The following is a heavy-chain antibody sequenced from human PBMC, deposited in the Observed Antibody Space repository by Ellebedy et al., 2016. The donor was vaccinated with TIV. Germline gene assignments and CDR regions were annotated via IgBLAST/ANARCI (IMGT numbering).Heavy chain of an antibody. CDR1: GLTFSSHA. CDR2: ITESGGNT. CDR3: ASAGGRHSTGSGFY. Sequence: GESLKISCAASGLTFSSHAMSWVRQAPGKGLEWVSSITESGGNTYYADSVKGRFTISRDNAKNSLYLQMSNLRAEDTAVFYCASAGGRHSTGSGFYWGQGTRVTVST. J-gene: IGHJ4*02. D-gene: IGHD2-2*01. V-gene: IGHV3-23*01.